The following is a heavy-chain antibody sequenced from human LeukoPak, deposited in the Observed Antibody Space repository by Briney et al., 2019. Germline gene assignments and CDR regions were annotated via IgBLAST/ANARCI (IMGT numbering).Heavy chain of an antibody. D-gene: IGHD3-3*01. J-gene: IGHJ6*03. CDR2: INPNRGGT. V-gene: IGHV1-2*02. CDR3: ARDSKDFWSGYYSGYYYYYMDV. Sequence: GASVKVSCKASGYTFTGYYMHWVRQAPGQGLEWMGWINPNRGGTNYAQKFQGRVTMTRDTSISTAYMELSRLRSDDTAVYYCARDSKDFWSGYYSGYYYYYMDVWGKGTTVTVSS. CDR1: GYTFTGYY.